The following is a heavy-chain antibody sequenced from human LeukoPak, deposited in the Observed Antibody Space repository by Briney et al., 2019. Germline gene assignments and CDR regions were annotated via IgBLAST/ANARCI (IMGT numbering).Heavy chain of an antibody. CDR2: IYYTGST. CDR3: TRTRGGIQDY. CDR1: GGSISSSTYY. D-gene: IGHD5-18*01. V-gene: IGHV4-39*07. Sequence: PSETLSLTCTVSGGSISSSTYYWGWIRQPPGKGLEWIGSIYYTGSTNYSPSLKSRVTISVDTSKNQFSLRLSSVTAADTAVYYCTRTRGGIQDYWGQGTLVTVSS. J-gene: IGHJ4*02.